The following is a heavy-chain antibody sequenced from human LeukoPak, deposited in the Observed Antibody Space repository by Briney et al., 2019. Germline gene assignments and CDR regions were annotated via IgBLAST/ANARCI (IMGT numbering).Heavy chain of an antibody. V-gene: IGHV3-30*18. CDR1: GFTFSSYG. Sequence: GGSLRLSCAASGFTFSSYGMHWVRQAPGKGLEWVAVISYDGSNKYYADSVKGRFTISRDNSKNTLYLQMNSLRAEDTAVYYCAKDSGSTGGFDPWGQGTLVTVSS. CDR3: AKDSGSTGGFDP. D-gene: IGHD1-26*01. CDR2: ISYDGSNK. J-gene: IGHJ5*02.